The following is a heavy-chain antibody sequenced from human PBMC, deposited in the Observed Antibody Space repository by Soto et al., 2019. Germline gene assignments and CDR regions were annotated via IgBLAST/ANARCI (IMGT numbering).Heavy chain of an antibody. J-gene: IGHJ5*02. CDR1: GGSISSYY. Sequence: SETLSLTCTVSGGSISSYYWSWIRQPPGKGLEWIGYIYYSGSTNYNPSLKSRVTISVDTSKNQFSLKLSSVTAADTAVYYCARQSTITIFGVVIIGWFDPWGQGTLVTVSS. V-gene: IGHV4-59*08. CDR3: ARQSTITIFGVVIIGWFDP. D-gene: IGHD3-3*01. CDR2: IYYSGST.